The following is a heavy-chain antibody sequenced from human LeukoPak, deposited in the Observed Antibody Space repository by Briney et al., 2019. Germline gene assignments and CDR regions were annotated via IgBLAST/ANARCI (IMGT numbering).Heavy chain of an antibody. J-gene: IGHJ4*02. CDR1: GGSISSYY. D-gene: IGHD2-8*02. Sequence: PSETLSLTCTVSGGSISSYYWSWIRQPPGKGLEWIGYIYYSGSTYYNPSLKSRVTISVDTSKNQFSLKLSSVTAADTAVYYCARVVLEYGDYFDYWGQGTLVTVSS. V-gene: IGHV4-59*12. CDR3: ARVVLEYGDYFDY. CDR2: IYYSGST.